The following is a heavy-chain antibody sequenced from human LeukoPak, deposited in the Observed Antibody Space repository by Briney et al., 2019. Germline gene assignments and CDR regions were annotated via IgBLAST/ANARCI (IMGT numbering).Heavy chain of an antibody. J-gene: IGHJ4*02. CDR3: AKATPATAAFES. CDR2: ISSSGGST. Sequence: PGGSLRLSCAASGFTFSMYAMSWVRRAPGKGLEWVSTISSSGGSTHYADSVKGRFTISRDNSKNTLYLQMNSLRAEDTAVYYCAKATPATAAFESWGQGTLLTVSS. D-gene: IGHD6-13*01. V-gene: IGHV3-23*01. CDR1: GFTFSMYA.